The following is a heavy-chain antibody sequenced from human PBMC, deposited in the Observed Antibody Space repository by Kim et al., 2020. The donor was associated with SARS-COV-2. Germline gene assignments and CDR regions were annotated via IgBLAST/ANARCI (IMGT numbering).Heavy chain of an antibody. J-gene: IGHJ4*02. CDR1: GFTFSNYA. CDR2: ISYDGRNK. D-gene: IGHD2-2*01. CDR3: ARDGWDCSRTSCPGYYFNY. Sequence: GGSLRLSCAASGFTFSNYAMHWVRQAPGKGLEWVAVISYDGRNKYYADSVKGRFTISRDNSKNTLYLQMNSLRAEDTAVYYCARDGWDCSRTSCPGYYFNYWGQGTLVTVSS. V-gene: IGHV3-30*04.